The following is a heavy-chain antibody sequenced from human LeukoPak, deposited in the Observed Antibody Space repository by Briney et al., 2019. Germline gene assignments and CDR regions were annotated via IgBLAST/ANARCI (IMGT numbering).Heavy chain of an antibody. CDR1: GFIFSNYD. V-gene: IGHV3-48*03. CDR2: ISNSGNTK. J-gene: IGHJ4*02. D-gene: IGHD3-16*01. Sequence: GGSLRLSCAASGFIFSNYDMHWVRQAPGKGLEWISYISNSGNTKHYADSVKGRFTISRDNAKNSLYLQMNSLRAEDTAVYYCARGGMMTMYYWGQGTLVTVPS. CDR3: ARGGMMTMYY.